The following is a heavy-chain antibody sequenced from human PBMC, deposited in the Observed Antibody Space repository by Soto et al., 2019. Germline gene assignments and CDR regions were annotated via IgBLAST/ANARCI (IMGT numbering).Heavy chain of an antibody. J-gene: IGHJ4*02. CDR2: ISPADGNT. Sequence: SVKVSCKASGYSFSDYAVHWVRQAPGQSLEWMGWISPADGNTIYSQKFQERVTIAKDTSASTVYMEMRSLRSEDTAVYYCAREAKYGANYYVGYWGQGTLVTVSS. CDR3: AREAKYGANYYVGY. V-gene: IGHV1-3*01. D-gene: IGHD1-26*01. CDR1: GYSFSDYA.